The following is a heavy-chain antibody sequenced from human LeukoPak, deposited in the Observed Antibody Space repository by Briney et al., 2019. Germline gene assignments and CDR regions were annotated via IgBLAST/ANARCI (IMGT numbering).Heavy chain of an antibody. CDR3: AKDRGSGWIKFDY. CDR1: RFTFSSYA. CDR2: ISGSGGST. J-gene: IGHJ4*02. Sequence: GGSLRLSCAASRFTFSSYAMSWVRQAPGKGLEWVSAISGSGGSTYYADSVKGRFTISRDNSKNTLYLQMNSLRAEDTAVYYCAKDRGSGWIKFDYWGQGTLVTVSS. D-gene: IGHD6-19*01. V-gene: IGHV3-23*01.